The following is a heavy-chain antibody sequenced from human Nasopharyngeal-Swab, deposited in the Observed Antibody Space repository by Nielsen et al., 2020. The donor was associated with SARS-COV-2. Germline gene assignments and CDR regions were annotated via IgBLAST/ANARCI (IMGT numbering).Heavy chain of an antibody. CDR3: ARDRSGFDFDF. V-gene: IGHV3-21*01. CDR2: VSTGGDYI. Sequence: GGSLRLSCAASGFTFRFYTMHWVRQAPGKGLEWVSSVSTGGDYIHYADLVQGRFAISRDNAKDSLYLQMNSLRAEDTAIYYCARDRSGFDFDFWGQGALVTVSP. J-gene: IGHJ4*02. D-gene: IGHD3-3*01. CDR1: GFTFRFYT.